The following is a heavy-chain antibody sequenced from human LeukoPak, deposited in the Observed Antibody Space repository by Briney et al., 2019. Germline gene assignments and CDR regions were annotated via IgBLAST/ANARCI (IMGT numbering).Heavy chain of an antibody. CDR3: AGVGDHYPWYFDL. CDR1: GLTATTTQ. D-gene: IGHD3-10*01. Sequence: GGSLRLSCAVWGLTATTTQMTWVRQAPGQGLEWVSSIYSGATYYAESVKGRFAISRDTSKNALYLQMSSLRVEDTAVYYCAGVGDHYPWYFDLWCRGTHVTVSS. V-gene: IGHV3-53*01. J-gene: IGHJ2*01. CDR2: IYSGAT.